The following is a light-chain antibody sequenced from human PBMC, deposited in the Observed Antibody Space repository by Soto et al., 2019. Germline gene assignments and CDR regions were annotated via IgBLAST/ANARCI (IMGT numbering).Light chain of an antibody. Sequence: QSALTQPPSASGSPGQSVTISCTGTSSDVGGYNYVPWYQQHPGKAPKLMIYEVSKRPSGVPDRFSGSKSGNTASLTVSGLQAEDEADYYCTSYAGDTSLGVLGGGTQLTVL. CDR2: EVS. V-gene: IGLV2-8*01. CDR1: SSDVGGYNY. J-gene: IGLJ3*02. CDR3: TSYAGDTSLGV.